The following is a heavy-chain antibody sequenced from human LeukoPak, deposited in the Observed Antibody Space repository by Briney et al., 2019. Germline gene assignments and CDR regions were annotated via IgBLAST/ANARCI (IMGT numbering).Heavy chain of an antibody. V-gene: IGHV3-7*01. D-gene: IGHD1-26*01. CDR1: GFTFSSYW. J-gene: IGHJ4*02. CDR3: ARDLGGSYYVTLFDY. CDR2: IKQDGSEK. Sequence: GGSLRLSCAASGFTFSSYWMSWARQAPGKGLEWVANIKQDGSEKYYVDSVKGRFTISRDNAKNSLYLQMNSLRAEDTAVYYCARDLGGSYYVTLFDYWGQGTLVTVSS.